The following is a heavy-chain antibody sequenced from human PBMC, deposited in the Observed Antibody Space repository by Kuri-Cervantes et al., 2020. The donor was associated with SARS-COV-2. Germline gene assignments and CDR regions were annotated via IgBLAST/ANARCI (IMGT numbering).Heavy chain of an antibody. Sequence: SVKVSCKASGGTFSSYAISWVRQAPGQGLEWMGRILPILGITNYAQKFQGRVTITADKSTSTTYMELSSLRSEDTAVYYCAREDCSSTSCYTDYWFDPWGQGTLVTVSS. CDR1: GGTFSSYA. V-gene: IGHV1-69*04. J-gene: IGHJ5*02. CDR3: AREDCSSTSCYTDYWFDP. CDR2: ILPILGIT. D-gene: IGHD2-2*02.